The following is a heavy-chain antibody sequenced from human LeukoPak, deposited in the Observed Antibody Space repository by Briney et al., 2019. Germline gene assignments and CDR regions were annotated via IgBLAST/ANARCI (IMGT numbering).Heavy chain of an antibody. D-gene: IGHD5-24*01. CDR2: ISYDGSNK. CDR1: GFTVSSSY. J-gene: IGHJ4*02. CDR3: AKDRDGYNVGDY. V-gene: IGHV3-30*18. Sequence: GGSLRLSCAASGFTVSSSYMSWVRQAPGKGLEWVAVISYDGSNKYYADSVKGRFTISRDNSKNTLYLQMNSLRAEDTAVYYCAKDRDGYNVGDYWGQGTLVTVSS.